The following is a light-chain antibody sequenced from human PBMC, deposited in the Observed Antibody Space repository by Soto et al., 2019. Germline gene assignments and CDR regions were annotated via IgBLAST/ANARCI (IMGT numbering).Light chain of an antibody. CDR1: ASDIGRYNY. J-gene: IGLJ1*01. Sequence: QSFLTQPPSASGSAGQSVTISCIGTASDIGRYNYVSWYQHHPGKAPKLIIYEVTKRPSGVPDRFSGSKSGNTASLTVSGLQADDEADYYCNSYVGSNNYVFGTGTKVTVL. V-gene: IGLV2-8*01. CDR3: NSYVGSNNYV. CDR2: EVT.